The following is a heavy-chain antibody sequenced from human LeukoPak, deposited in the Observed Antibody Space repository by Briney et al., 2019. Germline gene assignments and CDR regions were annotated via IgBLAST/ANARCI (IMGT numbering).Heavy chain of an antibody. J-gene: IGHJ4*01. CDR2: MSGDGRST. CDR1: GFTFDGYA. D-gene: IGHD6-19*01. V-gene: IGHV3-43*02. Sequence: GGALRLSCAASGFTFDGYALHWVRQAPGKGLGWGSFMSGDGRSTKYADSVKGRFTISRDNSIHSVYLQMNSLRTEDTALYYCAKGIAVAGYYFDYWGHGTLVTVSS. CDR3: AKGIAVAGYYFDY.